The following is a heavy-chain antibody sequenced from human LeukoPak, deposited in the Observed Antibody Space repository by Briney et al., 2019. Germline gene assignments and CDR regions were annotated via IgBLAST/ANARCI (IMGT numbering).Heavy chain of an antibody. CDR3: AKDGSGSIYYYGMDV. D-gene: IGHD3-10*01. CDR1: GFTFDDYA. Sequence: PGGSLRLSCAASGFTFDDYAMHWVRQAPGKGLEWVSGISWNSGSIGYADSVKGRFTIPRDNAKNSLYLQMNSLRAEDTALYYCAKDGSGSIYYYGMDVWGQGTTVTVSS. J-gene: IGHJ6*02. CDR2: ISWNSGSI. V-gene: IGHV3-9*01.